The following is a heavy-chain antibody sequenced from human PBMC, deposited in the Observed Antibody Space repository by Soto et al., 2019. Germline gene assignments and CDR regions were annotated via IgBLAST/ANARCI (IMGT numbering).Heavy chain of an antibody. CDR3: ASCIYKPRNANPMVRGATTGRGFCYYGMDV. D-gene: IGHD3-10*01. Sequence: SETLSLTCAVYGGSFSGYYWSWIRQPPGKGLEWIGEINHSGSTNYNPSLKSRVTISVDTSKNQFSLKLSSVTAADTAVYYCASCIYKPRNANPMVRGATTGRGFCYYGMDVWGQGTTVTVSS. J-gene: IGHJ6*02. CDR2: INHSGST. V-gene: IGHV4-34*01. CDR1: GGSFSGYY.